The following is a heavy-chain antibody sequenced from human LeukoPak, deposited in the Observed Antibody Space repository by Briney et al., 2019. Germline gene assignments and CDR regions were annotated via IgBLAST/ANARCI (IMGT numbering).Heavy chain of an antibody. CDR3: ARAKPKNMVRGLIMRRESRYYFDY. CDR2: INDSGGST. D-gene: IGHD3-10*01. Sequence: GGSLRLSCAASGFTFSNYAMSWVRQAPGKGLEWVSAINDSGGSTYYADSVKGRFTISRDNSKNTLYLQMNSLRAEDTAVYYCARAKPKNMVRGLIMRRESRYYFDYWGQGTLVTVSS. V-gene: IGHV3-23*01. J-gene: IGHJ4*02. CDR1: GFTFSNYA.